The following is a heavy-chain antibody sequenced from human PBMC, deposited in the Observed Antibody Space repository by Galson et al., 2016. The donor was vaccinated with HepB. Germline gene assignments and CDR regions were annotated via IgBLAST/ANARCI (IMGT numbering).Heavy chain of an antibody. CDR1: GFTFSSYA. V-gene: IGHV3-23*01. J-gene: IGHJ6*04. Sequence: SLRLSCAASGFTFSSYAMTWVRQAPGKGLEWVSAISGSGGTTYYADSVKGRFTISRDNSKNTLYLQMNSLRAEDTAVYHCAKPVGTGYDWYNYYSMDVWGTGTTVTVSS. CDR2: ISGSGGTT. CDR3: AKPVGTGYDWYNYYSMDV. D-gene: IGHD5-12*01.